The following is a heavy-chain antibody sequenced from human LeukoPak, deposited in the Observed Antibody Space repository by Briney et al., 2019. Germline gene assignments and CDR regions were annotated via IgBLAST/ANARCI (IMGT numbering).Heavy chain of an antibody. J-gene: IGHJ4*02. CDR2: SYNSGST. D-gene: IGHD1-14*01. CDR3: ARHRNGSFDS. Sequence: PSETLSLTCTVSGGSLSKEYWRWIRQPPGTGLEWIGSSYNSGSTNYNPSLKSRVTISVDTSKDQLSLRLSSVTAADTAVYYCARHRNGSFDSWGQGTLVTVSS. V-gene: IGHV4-59*08. CDR1: GGSLSKEY.